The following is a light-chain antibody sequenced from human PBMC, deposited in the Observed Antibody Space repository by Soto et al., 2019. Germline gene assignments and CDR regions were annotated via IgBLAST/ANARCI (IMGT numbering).Light chain of an antibody. J-gene: IGLJ3*02. V-gene: IGLV1-40*01. CDR1: SSNIGAGFD. CDR3: QSYDTSLSAWV. Sequence: QSVLTQPPSVSGAPGQRVTISCTGSSSNIGAGFDVHWYHQIAGTAPKLLIYGNSNRPSGVPDRFSGSKSGTSASLAINGLQAEDEADYYCQSYDTSLSAWVFGGGTKLTVL. CDR2: GNS.